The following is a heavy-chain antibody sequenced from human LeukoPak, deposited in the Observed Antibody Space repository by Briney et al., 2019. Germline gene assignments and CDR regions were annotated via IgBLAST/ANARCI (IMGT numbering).Heavy chain of an antibody. CDR2: INHSGST. CDR1: GGSFNGYY. D-gene: IGHD3-22*01. J-gene: IGHJ4*02. CDR3: ARGRVYDSSGYGGGSFDY. V-gene: IGHV4-34*01. Sequence: SETLSLTCAVYGGSFNGYYWSWIRQPPGKGLEWIGEINHSGSTNYNPSLKSRVTISVDTSKNQFSLKLSSVTAADTAVYYCARGRVYDSSGYGGGSFDYWGQGTLVTVSS.